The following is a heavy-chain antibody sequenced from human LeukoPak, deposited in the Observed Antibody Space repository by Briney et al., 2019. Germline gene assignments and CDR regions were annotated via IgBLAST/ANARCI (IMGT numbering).Heavy chain of an antibody. Sequence: SETLSLTCTVPGGSISSSNYYWGWIRQPPGKGLEWIGSIYYSGSTYYNPSLKSRVTISVDTPKNQFSLKLSSVTAADTAVYYCARRGGWELFFDYWGQGTLVTVSS. CDR3: ARRGGWELFFDY. D-gene: IGHD1-26*01. CDR1: GGSISSSNYY. CDR2: IYYSGST. V-gene: IGHV4-39*01. J-gene: IGHJ4*02.